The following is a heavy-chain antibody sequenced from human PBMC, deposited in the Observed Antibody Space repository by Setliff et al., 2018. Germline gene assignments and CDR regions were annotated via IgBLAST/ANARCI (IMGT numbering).Heavy chain of an antibody. V-gene: IGHV1-46*01. CDR2: INPSSGRT. CDR1: GYTFTSHY. CDR3: ARDVFPYHYEGAFDI. D-gene: IGHD3-22*01. Sequence: SVKVSCKASGYTFTSHYMHWVRQAPGLGLEWMGTINPSSGRTSYAQKFQGRVTMTRDKSTSTVYMDMSSLRSEDTAVYYCARDVFPYHYEGAFDIWGQGTMVTVSS. J-gene: IGHJ3*02.